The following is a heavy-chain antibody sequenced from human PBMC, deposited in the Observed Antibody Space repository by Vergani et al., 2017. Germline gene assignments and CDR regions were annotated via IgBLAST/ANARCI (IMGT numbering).Heavy chain of an antibody. CDR1: GFTFSDYA. D-gene: IGHD2-2*01. CDR3: AKEGDYSSTWINSHYLDY. Sequence: EVQLLESGGGLIQSGGSLRLSCAASGFTFSDYAMTWVRQTPGKGVEWISVIVGGGYSTWYADSVQGRFTISRDNSKNTLYLQMNNLRVEDTARYYCAKEGDYSSTWINSHYLDYWGQGTLVTVSS. V-gene: IGHV3-23*01. CDR2: IVGGGYST. J-gene: IGHJ4*02.